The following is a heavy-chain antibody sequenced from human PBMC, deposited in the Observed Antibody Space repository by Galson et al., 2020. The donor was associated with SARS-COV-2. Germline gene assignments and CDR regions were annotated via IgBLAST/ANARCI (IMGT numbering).Heavy chain of an antibody. V-gene: IGHV4-61*02. CDR2: IHTSGST. CDR3: ARDRFWGYLDY. J-gene: IGHJ4*02. Sequence: SETLSLTCSVSGGSISSGSYYWSWIRQPAGKGLEWIGRIHTSGSTTNNPSLKSRVTISIDTSKNQFSLNLSSVTAADTAVYYCARDRFWGYLDYWGQGTLVTVSS. CDR1: GGSISSGSYY. D-gene: IGHD7-27*01.